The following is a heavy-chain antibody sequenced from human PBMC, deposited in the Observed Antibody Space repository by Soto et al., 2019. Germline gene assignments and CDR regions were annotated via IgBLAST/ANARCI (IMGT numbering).Heavy chain of an antibody. J-gene: IGHJ6*03. CDR2: INPIGGTT. Sequence: ASVKVSCKASGGTFSSYAISWVRQAPGQVLEWMGIINPIGGTTSYAQKFQGRVTMTRDTSTSTVYMELSSLRSEDTAVYYCARGIIRSIATRYYYYMDVWGKGTTVTVSS. V-gene: IGHV1-46*03. CDR1: GGTFSSYA. D-gene: IGHD6-6*01. CDR3: ARGIIRSIATRYYYYMDV.